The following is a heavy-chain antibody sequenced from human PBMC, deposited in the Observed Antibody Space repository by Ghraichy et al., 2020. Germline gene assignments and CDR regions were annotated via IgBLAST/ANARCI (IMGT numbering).Heavy chain of an antibody. V-gene: IGHV4-59*08. CDR3: ARLRVEMATIHGPRPGWYFDL. D-gene: IGHD5-24*01. CDR1: GGSISSYY. Sequence: GSLRLSCTVSGGSISSYYWSWIRQPPGKGLEWIGYIYYSGSTNYNPSLKSRVTISVDTSKNQFSLKLSSVTAADTAVYYCARLRVEMATIHGPRPGWYFDLWGRGTLVTVSS. J-gene: IGHJ2*01. CDR2: IYYSGST.